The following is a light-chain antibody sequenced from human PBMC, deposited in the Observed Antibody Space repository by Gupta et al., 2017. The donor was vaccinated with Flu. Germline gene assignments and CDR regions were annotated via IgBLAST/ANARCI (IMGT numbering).Light chain of an antibody. J-gene: IGLJ3*02. CDR1: RGNSRNS. CDR2: LNSDCSH. V-gene: IGLV4-69*01. CDR3: QTWDTAGNWV. Sequence: VLTQSPSASASLRASVQLTCTLSRGNSRNSITWHQQQPERGPRYLMKLNSDCSHSKGDRIPDRFSGSSSGAERYLTIASLQSDDEADYYCQTWDTAGNWVFGGGTKLTVL.